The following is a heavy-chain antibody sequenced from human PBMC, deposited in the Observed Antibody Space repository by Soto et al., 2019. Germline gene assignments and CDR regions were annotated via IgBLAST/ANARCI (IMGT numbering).Heavy chain of an antibody. D-gene: IGHD1-20*01. CDR1: GGSISSGVYY. CDR3: ARVRHINAFDI. Sequence: TSETLSLTCTVSGGSISSGVYYWSWIRQPPGKGLEWIGYIYYSGSTYYNPSLKSRVTISVDTSKNQFSLKLSSVTAADTAVYYCARVRHINAFDIWGQGTMVTVSS. CDR2: IYYSGST. V-gene: IGHV4-30-4*01. J-gene: IGHJ3*02.